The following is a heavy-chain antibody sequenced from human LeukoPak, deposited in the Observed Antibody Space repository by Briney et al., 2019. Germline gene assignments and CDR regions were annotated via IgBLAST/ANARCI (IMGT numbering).Heavy chain of an antibody. V-gene: IGHV7-4-1*02. J-gene: IGHJ4*02. CDR2: INTNTGNP. D-gene: IGHD3-9*01. CDR3: ASLYYDILTGSYYFDY. Sequence: ASVKVSCKASGYTFTSYAMNWVRQAPGQGPEWMGWINTNTGNPTYAQGFTGRFVFSLDTSVSTAYLQISSLKAEDTAVYYCASLYYDILTGSYYFDYWGQGTLVTVSS. CDR1: GYTFTSYA.